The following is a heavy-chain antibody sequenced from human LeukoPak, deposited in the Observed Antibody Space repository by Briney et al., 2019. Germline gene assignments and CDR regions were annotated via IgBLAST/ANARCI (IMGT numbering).Heavy chain of an antibody. V-gene: IGHV4-39*01. CDR2: IYYSGST. Sequence: GSLRLSCAASGFTFSSYAMSWVRQPPGKGLEWIGSIYYSGSTYYNPSLKSRVTISVDTSKNQFSLKLSSVTAADTAVYYCARHGPIVVAPAADEAPFDYWGQGTLVTVSS. D-gene: IGHD2-2*01. J-gene: IGHJ4*02. CDR3: ARHGPIVVAPAADEAPFDY. CDR1: GFTFSSYA.